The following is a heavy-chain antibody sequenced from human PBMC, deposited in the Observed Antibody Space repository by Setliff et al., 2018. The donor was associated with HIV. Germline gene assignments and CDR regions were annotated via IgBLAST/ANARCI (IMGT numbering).Heavy chain of an antibody. D-gene: IGHD2-15*01. V-gene: IGHV4-59*02. Sequence: SETLSLTCTVSGGSVNDFYCNWIRQPPGKGPEWIGYIHSSGSTIYNPSLKSRVTISVDTSKNQFSLTLSSVTAADTAVYYCARDGIYCSGGRCGEISDYWGQGTLVTVSS. CDR2: IHSSGST. J-gene: IGHJ4*02. CDR1: GGSVNDFY. CDR3: ARDGIYCSGGRCGEISDY.